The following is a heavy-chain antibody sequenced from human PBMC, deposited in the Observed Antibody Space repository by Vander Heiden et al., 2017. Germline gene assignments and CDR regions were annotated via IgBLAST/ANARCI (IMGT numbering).Heavy chain of an antibody. Sequence: QAQMVQSGAEVKKPGASVKVSCKASGYTFSNYYMHWVRQAPGQGLEWMGRINPSGGGTTYTQRCQDRVTMTIDTSTSTGYMELRSLRSDDTAVYFCARVGGWYLSGMDVWGQGTTVIVSS. V-gene: IGHV1-46*01. CDR3: ARVGGWYLSGMDV. CDR2: INPSGGGT. D-gene: IGHD6-19*01. J-gene: IGHJ6*02. CDR1: GYTFSNYY.